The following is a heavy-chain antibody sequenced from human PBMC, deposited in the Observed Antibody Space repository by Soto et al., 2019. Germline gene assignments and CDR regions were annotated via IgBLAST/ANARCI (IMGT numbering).Heavy chain of an antibody. CDR3: ARANGSGSYSHFDY. J-gene: IGHJ4*02. V-gene: IGHV3-33*01. CDR1: GFTFSSYG. CDR2: LWYDGSNK. Sequence: QVQLVESGGGVVQPGRSLRLSCAASGFTFSSYGMNWVRQAPGKGLEWVAVLWYDGSNKYYADSVKGRFTISRDNSKNTLYRQMDSLRAADTAVYYCARANGSGSYSHFDYWGQGTLDTVSS. D-gene: IGHD3-10*01.